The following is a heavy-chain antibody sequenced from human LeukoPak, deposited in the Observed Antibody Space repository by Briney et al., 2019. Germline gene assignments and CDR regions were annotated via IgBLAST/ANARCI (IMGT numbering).Heavy chain of an antibody. Sequence: GASVKVSCKASGYTFTSYDINWVRQATGQGLEWMGWMNPNSGNTGYAQKFQGRVTMTRNTSISTAYMELSSLRSEDTAVYYCARWFGELFSFDPWGQGTLVTVSP. CDR1: GYTFTSYD. CDR2: MNPNSGNT. J-gene: IGHJ5*02. D-gene: IGHD3-10*01. V-gene: IGHV1-8*01. CDR3: ARWFGELFSFDP.